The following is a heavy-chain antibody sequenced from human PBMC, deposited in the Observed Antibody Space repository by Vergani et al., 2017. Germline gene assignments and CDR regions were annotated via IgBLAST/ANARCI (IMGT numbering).Heavy chain of an antibody. CDR1: GYSFTSYW. CDR3: ARHSTGATMVRGVIAWFDP. V-gene: IGHV5-51*01. D-gene: IGHD3-10*01. J-gene: IGHJ5*02. CDR2: IYPGDSDT. Sequence: EVQLVQSGAEVKKPGESLTISCKGSGYSFTSYWIGWVRQMPGKGLEWMGIIYPGDSDTRYSPSFQGQVTISADKSIRTAYLQWSSLKASDTAMYYCARHSTGATMVRGVIAWFDPWGQGTLVTVSS.